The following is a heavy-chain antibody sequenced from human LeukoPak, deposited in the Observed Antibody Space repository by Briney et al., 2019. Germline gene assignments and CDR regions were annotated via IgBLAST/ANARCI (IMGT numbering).Heavy chain of an antibody. Sequence: GGSLRLSCAASGFTFSSYAMTWVRQAPGKGLEWVSSISVNGGTTYYADSVKGRFTVSRDSSKNTLYLQMNSLRAEDTAVYYCVKGGGDVRRYFEYWGQGTLVTVSS. D-gene: IGHD2-21*01. J-gene: IGHJ4*02. V-gene: IGHV3-23*01. CDR2: ISVNGGTT. CDR3: VKGGGDVRRYFEY. CDR1: GFTFSSYA.